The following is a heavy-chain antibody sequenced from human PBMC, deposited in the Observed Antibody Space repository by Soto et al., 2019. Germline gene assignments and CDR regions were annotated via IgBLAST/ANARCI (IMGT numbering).Heavy chain of an antibody. D-gene: IGHD5-12*01. J-gene: IGHJ4*02. V-gene: IGHV1-69*13. CDR3: AIRVEMATISDY. CDR2: IIPIFGTA. CDR1: GGTFSSYA. Sequence: GASVKVSCKASGGTFSSYAISWVRQAPGQGLEWMGGIIPIFGTANYAQKFQGRVTITADESTSTAYMELSSLRSEDTAVYYCAIRVEMATISDYWGQGTLVTVSS.